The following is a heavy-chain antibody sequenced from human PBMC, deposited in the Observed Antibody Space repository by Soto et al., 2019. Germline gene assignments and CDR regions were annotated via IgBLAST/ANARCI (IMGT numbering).Heavy chain of an antibody. V-gene: IGHV1-69*12. CDR1: GVTFSSYA. CDR2: IIPIFGTA. J-gene: IGHJ5*02. CDR3: ARDGIPQEWLLQYNWFDP. D-gene: IGHD3-3*01. Sequence: QVQLVQSGAEVKKPGSSVKVSCKASGVTFSSYAISWVRQAPGQGLEWMGGIIPIFGTANYAQKFQGRVTITADESTSTAYMELSSLRSEDTAVYYCARDGIPQEWLLQYNWFDPWGQGALVTVSS.